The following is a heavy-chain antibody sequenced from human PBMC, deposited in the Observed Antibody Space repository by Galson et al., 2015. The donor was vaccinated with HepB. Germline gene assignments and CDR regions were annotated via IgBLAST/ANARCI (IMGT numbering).Heavy chain of an antibody. CDR1: GFTFSNYG. CDR3: AKDRKGYCPNSVCEDFDY. J-gene: IGHJ4*02. V-gene: IGHV3-30*18. CDR2: ISYDGSNK. Sequence: SVRVSCEASGFTFSNYGMNWVRQAPGKGLEWVGVISYDGSNKYYADSVKGRFTISRDNSKNTPYLQMNSLRTEDTAVYYCAKDRKGYCPNSVCEDFDYWGQRTLVTVSS. D-gene: IGHD2-8*01.